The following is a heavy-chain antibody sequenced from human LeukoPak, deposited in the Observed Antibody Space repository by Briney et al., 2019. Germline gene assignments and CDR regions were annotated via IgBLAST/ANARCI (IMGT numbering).Heavy chain of an antibody. D-gene: IGHD3-22*01. Sequence: GGSLRLSCAASGFTFSSYSMNWVRQAPGKGLEWVSYISSSSSTIYYADSVKGRFTISRDNAKNSLYLQMNSLRAEDTAVYYCARVNGDSSGYYYSFDYWGQGTLVTVSS. CDR3: ARVNGDSSGYYYSFDY. CDR2: ISSSSSTI. V-gene: IGHV3-48*04. CDR1: GFTFSSYS. J-gene: IGHJ4*02.